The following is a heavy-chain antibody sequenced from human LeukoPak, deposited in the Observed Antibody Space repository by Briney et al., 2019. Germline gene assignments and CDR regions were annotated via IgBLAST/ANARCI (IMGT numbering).Heavy chain of an antibody. CDR1: GFTFSSYG. J-gene: IGHJ4*02. D-gene: IGHD6-13*01. V-gene: IGHV3-33*01. Sequence: PGGSLRLSCAASGFTFSSYGMHWARQAPGKGLEWVEVIWYDGSNKYYADSVKGRFPISRDNSKNTLDLQMNSLRAEVTAVYYCAGRKGSRRDYFDYWGQGTLVTVSS. CDR2: IWYDGSNK. CDR3: AGRKGSRRDYFDY.